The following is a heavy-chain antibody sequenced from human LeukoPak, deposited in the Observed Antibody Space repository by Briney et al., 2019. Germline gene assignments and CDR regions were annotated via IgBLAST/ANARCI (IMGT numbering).Heavy chain of an antibody. Sequence: GESLKISCKGSGYSFTSYWIGWVRQMPGKGLEWMGIIYPGDSDTRYSPSFQGQVTISADKSISTAYLQWSSLKASDTAMYYCARRGYSYGYADEGYFDYWGQGTLVTVSS. CDR1: GYSFTSYW. J-gene: IGHJ4*02. CDR2: IYPGDSDT. V-gene: IGHV5-51*01. CDR3: ARRGYSYGYADEGYFDY. D-gene: IGHD5-18*01.